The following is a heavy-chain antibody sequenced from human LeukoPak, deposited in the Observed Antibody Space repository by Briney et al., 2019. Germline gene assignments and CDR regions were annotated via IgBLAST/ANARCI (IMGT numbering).Heavy chain of an antibody. J-gene: IGHJ6*03. Sequence: QPGGSLRLSCAASRFTFSSYAMSWVRQAPGKGLEWVSAISGSGGSTYYADSVKGRFTISRDNSKNTLYLQMNSLRAEDTAVYYCAKGLVVAARTYYYYYMDVWGKGTTVTVSS. CDR1: RFTFSSYA. CDR2: ISGSGGST. D-gene: IGHD2-15*01. CDR3: AKGLVVAARTYYYYYMDV. V-gene: IGHV3-23*01.